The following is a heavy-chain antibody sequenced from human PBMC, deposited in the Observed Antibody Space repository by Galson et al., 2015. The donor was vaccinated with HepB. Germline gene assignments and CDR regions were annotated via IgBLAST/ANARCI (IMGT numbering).Heavy chain of an antibody. J-gene: IGHJ5*02. D-gene: IGHD3-10*01. CDR2: RNQTGGTT. CDR1: GYGFASYY. V-gene: IGHV1-8*01. CDR3: ARGTFAIVRGIRQIWFDA. Sequence: SVKVSCKASGYGFASYYMNWVRQAPGQGLEWMGWRNQTGGTTAYAQKFPGRGTLTRTASLNDAHMEPTGLTSEDRAVYYCARGTFAIVRGIRQIWFDACGQGSLVTVSS.